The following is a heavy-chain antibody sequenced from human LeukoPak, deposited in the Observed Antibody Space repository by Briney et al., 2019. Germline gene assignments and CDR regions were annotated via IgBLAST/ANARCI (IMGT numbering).Heavy chain of an antibody. CDR1: GGSISRGSYY. J-gene: IGHJ4*02. D-gene: IGHD5-12*01. V-gene: IGHV4-61*02. Sequence: PSETLSLTCTVSGGSISRGSYYWSWIRQPAGKGLEWIGRIYTSGSTNYNPSLKSRVTISVDTPKNQFSLKLSSVTAADTAVYYCARDGGNSGYDSLFDYWGQGTLVTVSS. CDR2: IYTSGST. CDR3: ARDGGNSGYDSLFDY.